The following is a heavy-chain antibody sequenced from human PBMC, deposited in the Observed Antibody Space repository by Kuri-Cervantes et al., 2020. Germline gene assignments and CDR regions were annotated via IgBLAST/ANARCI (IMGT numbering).Heavy chain of an antibody. Sequence: GGSLRLSCAASGFTFSSYWMHWVRQAPGKGLVWVSRINSDGSSTSYADSVKGRFTISRDNAKNTLYLQMNSLRAEDTAVYYCARWSGDSSGYYGLRAFDIWGQGTMVTVSS. D-gene: IGHD3-22*01. CDR2: INSDGSST. J-gene: IGHJ3*02. V-gene: IGHV3-74*01. CDR3: ARWSGDSSGYYGLRAFDI. CDR1: GFTFSSYW.